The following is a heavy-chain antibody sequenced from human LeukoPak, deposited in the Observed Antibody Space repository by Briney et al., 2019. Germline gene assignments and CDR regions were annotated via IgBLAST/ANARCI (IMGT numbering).Heavy chain of an antibody. CDR3: ARGAPTTRIGAGRFDY. D-gene: IGHD5-12*01. J-gene: IGHJ4*02. Sequence: APVTVSCTAFGYSLTNYYVHWVRQAPGQGLEWMGEINPSGGSTSYAQKFQGRITVTRDTYTNTVYMDLSSLRSEDTATYYCARGAPTTRIGAGRFDYWGQGSLLTVAS. V-gene: IGHV1-46*01. CDR2: INPSGGST. CDR1: GYSLTNYY.